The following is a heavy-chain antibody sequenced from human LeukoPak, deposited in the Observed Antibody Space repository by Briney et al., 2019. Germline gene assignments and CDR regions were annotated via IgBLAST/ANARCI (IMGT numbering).Heavy chain of an antibody. J-gene: IGHJ4*02. V-gene: IGHV3-23*01. CDR2: ISGSGGST. Sequence: PGGSLRLSCAASGFTFSSHAMSWVRQAPGKGLEWVSAISGSGGSTYYADSVKGRFTISRDNSKNTLYLQMNSLRAEDTAVYYCAKDRTYYYDSSGSHFDYWGQGTLVTVSS. CDR1: GFTFSSHA. D-gene: IGHD3-22*01. CDR3: AKDRTYYYDSSGSHFDY.